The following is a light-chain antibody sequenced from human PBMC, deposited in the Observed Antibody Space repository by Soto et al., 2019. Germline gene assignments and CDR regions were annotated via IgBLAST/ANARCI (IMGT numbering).Light chain of an antibody. CDR2: NNN. J-gene: IGLJ1*01. V-gene: IGLV1-44*01. CDR3: AAWDDSLNGYV. Sequence: QSVRTQPPSASGTPGQRVTISCSGGSSNIGTNAVNWYQQLPGTAPKLLIYNNNQRPSGVPDRFSGSKSGTPASLAISGLQSEDEADYYCAAWDDSLNGYVFGTGTKVTVL. CDR1: SSNIGTNA.